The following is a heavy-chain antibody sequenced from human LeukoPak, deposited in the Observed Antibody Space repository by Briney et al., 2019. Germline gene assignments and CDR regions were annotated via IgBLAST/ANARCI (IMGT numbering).Heavy chain of an antibody. CDR2: IYYSGST. Sequence: SQTLSLTCTVSGGSISSGGDYWSWIRQHPGKGLEWIGYIYYSGSTYYNPSLKSRVTISVDTSKNQFSLKLSSVTAADTAVYYCARAYHYDILTGYFPYYMDVWGKGTTVTVSS. CDR1: GGSISSGGDY. V-gene: IGHV4-31*03. D-gene: IGHD3-9*01. CDR3: ARAYHYDILTGYFPYYMDV. J-gene: IGHJ6*03.